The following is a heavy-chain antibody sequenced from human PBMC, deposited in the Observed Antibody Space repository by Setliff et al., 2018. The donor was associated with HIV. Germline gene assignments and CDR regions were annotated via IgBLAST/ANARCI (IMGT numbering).Heavy chain of an antibody. CDR1: GGSFSGSY. Sequence: KPSETLSLTCAVYGGSFSGSYWSWIRQPPGKGLEWIGNTHYGGFFWYSPSLKSRVTISVDTSKNQFSLKLSSVTAADTAVYYCARPALGIGGGSRFDNWGQGTRVTVSS. D-gene: IGHD3-10*01. CDR2: THYGGFF. CDR3: ARPALGIGGGSRFDN. V-gene: IGHV4-34*01. J-gene: IGHJ4*02.